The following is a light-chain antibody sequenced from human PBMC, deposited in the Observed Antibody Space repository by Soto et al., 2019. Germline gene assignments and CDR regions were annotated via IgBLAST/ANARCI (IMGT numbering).Light chain of an antibody. Sequence: DIVMTQSPDSLAVSLGERATINCRSSQSVLYSSNNKNYLAWYQQKPGQPPKLLIYWASTRESGVPDRFSGSGSWTDFILTISSLQAEYVAVYYCQHYYSTPHTFGQGTKLEIK. CDR2: WAS. V-gene: IGKV4-1*01. J-gene: IGKJ2*01. CDR1: QSVLYSSNNKNY. CDR3: QHYYSTPHT.